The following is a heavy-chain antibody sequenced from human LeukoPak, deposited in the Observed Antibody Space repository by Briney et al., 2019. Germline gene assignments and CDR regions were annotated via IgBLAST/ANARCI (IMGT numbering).Heavy chain of an antibody. J-gene: IGHJ4*02. V-gene: IGHV4-59*01. CDR3: ARGRMIAVYYFDY. Sequence: SETLSLTCTVSGGSISSYYWSWIRQPPGKGLEWIGYIYYSGSTNYNPSLKSRVTISVDTSKNQFSLKLSSVTAADTAVYYRARGRMIAVYYFDYWGQGTLVTVSS. D-gene: IGHD3-22*01. CDR1: GGSISSYY. CDR2: IYYSGST.